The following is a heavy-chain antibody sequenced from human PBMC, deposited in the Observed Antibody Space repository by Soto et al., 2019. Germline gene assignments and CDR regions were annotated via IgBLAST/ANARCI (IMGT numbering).Heavy chain of an antibody. D-gene: IGHD3-10*01. Sequence: EVQLLESGGGLVQPGGSLRLSCAASGFTFSSYAMSWVRQAPGKGLEWVSAISGSGGSTYYADSVKGRFTISRDNSKNTLYLQMNSLRAEDTAVYYCAKVRTVRGVIPIVSRSYYYGMDVWGQGTTVTVSS. J-gene: IGHJ6*02. CDR2: ISGSGGST. CDR1: GFTFSSYA. CDR3: AKVRTVRGVIPIVSRSYYYGMDV. V-gene: IGHV3-23*01.